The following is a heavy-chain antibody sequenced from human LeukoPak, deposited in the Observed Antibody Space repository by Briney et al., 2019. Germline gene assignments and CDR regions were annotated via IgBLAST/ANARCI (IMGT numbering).Heavy chain of an antibody. V-gene: IGHV3-23*01. Sequence: GGSLRLSCAASGFTFSSYAMSWVRQAPGKGLEWVSSISGSSSIYYADSVKGRFTISRDNSKNTLYLQMNSLRAEDTAVYYCAKALNYHDSSGAYYGNDYWGQGTLVTVSS. J-gene: IGHJ4*02. CDR1: GFTFSSYA. CDR3: AKALNYHDSSGAYYGNDY. D-gene: IGHD3-22*01. CDR2: ISGSSSI.